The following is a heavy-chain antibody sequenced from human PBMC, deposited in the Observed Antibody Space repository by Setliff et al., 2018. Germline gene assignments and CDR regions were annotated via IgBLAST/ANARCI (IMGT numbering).Heavy chain of an antibody. Sequence: SETLSLTCTVSGGSISDYYWSWIRQAPGKGLEWIGYIYYGGSTNYNPSLNSRVAISVQTSQKEFSLHLTSVTAADTAVYFCTRESMDYYGSGTYGFWGPGMLVTVS. J-gene: IGHJ4*02. CDR3: TRESMDYYGSGTYGF. V-gene: IGHV4-59*01. CDR1: GGSISDYY. CDR2: IYYGGST. D-gene: IGHD3-10*01.